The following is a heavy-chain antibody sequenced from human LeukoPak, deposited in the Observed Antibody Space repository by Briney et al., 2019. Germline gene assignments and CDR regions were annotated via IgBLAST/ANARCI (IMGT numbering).Heavy chain of an antibody. D-gene: IGHD3-3*01. CDR1: GFTFSDYY. Sequence: GGSLRLSCAASGFTFSDYYMSWIRQAPGKGLEWVSYISSSSSTIYYADSVKGRFTIFRDNAKNSLYLQMNSLRAEDTAVYYCARDPRTITIFGVADAFDIWGQGTMVTVSS. V-gene: IGHV3-11*04. CDR2: ISSSSSTI. CDR3: ARDPRTITIFGVADAFDI. J-gene: IGHJ3*02.